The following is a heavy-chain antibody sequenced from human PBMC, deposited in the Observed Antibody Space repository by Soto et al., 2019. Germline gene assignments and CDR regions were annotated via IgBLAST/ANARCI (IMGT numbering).Heavy chain of an antibody. V-gene: IGHV4-39*01. J-gene: IGHJ4*02. Sequence: SESLSLTCTFAPGSINGVVYGRDCVLIPGGQGLEWIGSILYSGTTYYNSSLKSRVTISVDTSKNQFSLKLTSVAAADMAVYYCARHPQWQVPYYFDCWGPETLVTVSS. CDR3: ARHPQWQVPYYFDC. CDR1: PGSINGVVYG. D-gene: IGHD6-19*01. CDR2: ILYSGTT.